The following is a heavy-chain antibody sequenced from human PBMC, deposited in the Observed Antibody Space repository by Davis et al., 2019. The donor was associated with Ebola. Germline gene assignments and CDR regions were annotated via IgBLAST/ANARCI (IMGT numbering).Heavy chain of an antibody. D-gene: IGHD3-10*01. J-gene: IGHJ2*01. Sequence: HTGGSLRLSCAAFGFTFSSYWMSCVRQAPGKGLVWVSRIGSDGTDTDYAGSVKGRFTISRDHAKNTVHLQMKSLRVEDTAVYYCARASRNYYGSGNYYSEFDLWGRGTLVTVSS. CDR1: GFTFSSYW. V-gene: IGHV3-74*01. CDR2: IGSDGTDT. CDR3: ARASRNYYGSGNYYSEFDL.